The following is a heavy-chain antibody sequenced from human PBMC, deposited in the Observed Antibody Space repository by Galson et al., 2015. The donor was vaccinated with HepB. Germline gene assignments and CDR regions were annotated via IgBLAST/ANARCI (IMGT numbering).Heavy chain of an antibody. V-gene: IGHV3-30-3*01. J-gene: IGHJ4*02. Sequence: SLRLSCAASGFTFSSYAMHWVRQAPGKGLEWVAVISYDGSNKYYADSVKGRFTISRDNSKNTLYLQMNSLRAEDTAVYYCASDPGYSSGWFDYWGQGTLVNVAS. CDR2: ISYDGSNK. CDR1: GFTFSSYA. D-gene: IGHD6-19*01. CDR3: ASDPGYSSGWFDY.